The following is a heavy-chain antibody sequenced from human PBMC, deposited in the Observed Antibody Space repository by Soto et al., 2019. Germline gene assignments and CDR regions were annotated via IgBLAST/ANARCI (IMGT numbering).Heavy chain of an antibody. Sequence: GESLKISCAASGFTFSSYAMSWVRQAPGKGLEWVSAISGSGGSTYYADSVKGRFTISRDNSKNTLYLQMNSLRAEDTAVYYCAKGMYYDFWSGYSGYYYYMDVWGKGTTVTVSS. V-gene: IGHV3-23*01. CDR2: ISGSGGST. CDR3: AKGMYYDFWSGYSGYYYYMDV. D-gene: IGHD3-3*01. J-gene: IGHJ6*03. CDR1: GFTFSSYA.